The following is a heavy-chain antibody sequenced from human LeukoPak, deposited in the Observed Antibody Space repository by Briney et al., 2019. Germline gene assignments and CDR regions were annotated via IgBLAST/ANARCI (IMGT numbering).Heavy chain of an antibody. CDR3: ARLSMIDTFDI. CDR1: GYIFMTYW. J-gene: IGHJ3*02. Sequence: GESLKISCQASGYIFMTYWIGWGRQMPGKGLEWMAIIYPGDPDTKYSPSFQDQGTISADKSINTAYLHWRSLKASDTAMYYCARLSMIDTFDIWGLGTVVTVSS. D-gene: IGHD3-22*01. V-gene: IGHV5-51*01. CDR2: IYPGDPDT.